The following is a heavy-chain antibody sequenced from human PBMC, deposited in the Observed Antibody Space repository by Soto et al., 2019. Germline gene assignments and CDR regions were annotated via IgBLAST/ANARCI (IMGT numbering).Heavy chain of an antibody. CDR2: ISYDGSNK. CDR1: GFTFSSYG. CDR3: AKDGVRDTAMVRLTGGSTYDY. J-gene: IGHJ4*02. Sequence: SLRLSCAASGFTFSSYGMHWVRQAPGKGLEWVAVISYDGSNKYYADSVKGRFTISRDNSKNTLYLQMNSLRAEDTAVYYCAKDGVRDTAMVRLTGGSTYDYWGQGTLVTVSS. D-gene: IGHD5-18*01. V-gene: IGHV3-30*18.